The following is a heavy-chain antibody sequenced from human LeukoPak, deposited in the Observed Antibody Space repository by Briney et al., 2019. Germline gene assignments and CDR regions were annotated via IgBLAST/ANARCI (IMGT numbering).Heavy chain of an antibody. V-gene: IGHV4-61*02. D-gene: IGHD3-16*01. J-gene: IGHJ4*02. Sequence: SETLSLTCTVSGGSISSGSYYWSWIRQPAGKGLEWIVRIYTSGITNYNPSLKSRVTVSVDTSKNQFSLKLSSVTAADTAVYYCAREMGAEGFDYWGQGTLVTVSS. CDR2: IYTSGIT. CDR3: AREMGAEGFDY. CDR1: GGSISSGSYY.